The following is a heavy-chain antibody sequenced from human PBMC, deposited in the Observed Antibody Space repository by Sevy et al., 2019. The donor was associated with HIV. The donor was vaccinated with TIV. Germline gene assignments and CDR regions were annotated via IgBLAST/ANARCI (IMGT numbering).Heavy chain of an antibody. Sequence: GGSLRLSCAASGFTFSDHYMEWVRQAPGKGLEWVGRIRNKADSYTTEYAASVKGRFTISTDDSKNPLYLLMNSLKTEDTAVYYCATHAGIAAAGRVFDYWGQGTLVTVSS. CDR1: GFTFSDHY. D-gene: IGHD6-13*01. CDR2: IRNKADSYTT. J-gene: IGHJ4*02. V-gene: IGHV3-72*01. CDR3: ATHAGIAAAGRVFDY.